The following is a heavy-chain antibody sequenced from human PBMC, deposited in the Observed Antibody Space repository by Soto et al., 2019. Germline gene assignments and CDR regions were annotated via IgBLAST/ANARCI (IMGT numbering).Heavy chain of an antibody. D-gene: IGHD1-1*01. Sequence: VGSQILSCGASGFTFSSHWMHWVRQAPGKGLVWVSHIGPDGSSTRDADSVQGRFTISRDNARNTLYLQMNSLRDEDTAVYYCARDNNWSYDYWGQGILVTVAS. V-gene: IGHV3-74*01. CDR1: GFTFSSHW. J-gene: IGHJ4*02. CDR2: IGPDGSST. CDR3: ARDNNWSYDY.